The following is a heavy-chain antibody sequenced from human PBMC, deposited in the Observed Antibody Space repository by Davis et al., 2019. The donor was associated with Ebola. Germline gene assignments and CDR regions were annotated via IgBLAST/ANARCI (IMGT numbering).Heavy chain of an antibody. CDR3: ARMSSGYDSRARQYYYYMDV. CDR2: IDPSDSYT. D-gene: IGHD5-12*01. V-gene: IGHV5-10-1*01. CDR1: GYSFTSYW. Sequence: PGGSLRLSCKGSGYSFTSYWISWVRQMPGKGLEWMGRIDPSDSYTNYSPSFQGHVTISADKSISTAYLQWSSLKASDTAMYYCARMSSGYDSRARQYYYYMDVWGKGTTVTVSS. J-gene: IGHJ6*03.